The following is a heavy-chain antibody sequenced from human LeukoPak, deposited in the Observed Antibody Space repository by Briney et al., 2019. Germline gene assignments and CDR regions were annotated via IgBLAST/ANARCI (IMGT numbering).Heavy chain of an antibody. V-gene: IGHV1-69*06. J-gene: IGHJ4*02. Sequence: SVKVSCKASGGTFSSYAISWVRQAPGQGLEWMGGIIPIFGTANYAQKFQGRATITADKSTSTAYMELSSLRSEDTAVYYCARNIYYSSTLDYWGQGTLVTVSS. D-gene: IGHD6-13*01. CDR1: GGTFSSYA. CDR2: IIPIFGTA. CDR3: ARNIYYSSTLDY.